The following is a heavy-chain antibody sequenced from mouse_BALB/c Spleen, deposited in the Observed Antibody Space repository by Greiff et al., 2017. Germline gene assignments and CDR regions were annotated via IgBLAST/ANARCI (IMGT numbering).Heavy chain of an antibody. CDR2: IWSGGST. CDR1: GFSLTSYG. CDR3: ARNCQGYYYAMDY. J-gene: IGHJ4*01. V-gene: IGHV2-2*02. D-gene: IGHD6-1*01. Sequence: QVQLKESGPGLVQPSQSLSITCTVSGFSLTSYGVHWVRQSPGKGLEWLGVIWSGGSTDYNAAFISRLSISKDNSKSQVFFKMNSLQANDTAIYYCARNCQGYYYAMDYWGQGTSVTVSS.